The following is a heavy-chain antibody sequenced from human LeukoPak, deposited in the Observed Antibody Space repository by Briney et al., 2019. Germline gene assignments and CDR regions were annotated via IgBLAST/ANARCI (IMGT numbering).Heavy chain of an antibody. Sequence: GSLRLSCTASGFTFGNYVMSWVRQPAGKGLEWIGSIYTSGSNNYNPSFRSRVTMPVDTSKNQFPLKLTSLTAAETAVYYCAKKVVVRGVISRFDSWGQGTLVTVSS. CDR2: IYTSGSN. J-gene: IGHJ5*01. CDR1: GFTFGNYV. D-gene: IGHD3-10*01. V-gene: IGHV4-4*07. CDR3: AKKVVVRGVISRFDS.